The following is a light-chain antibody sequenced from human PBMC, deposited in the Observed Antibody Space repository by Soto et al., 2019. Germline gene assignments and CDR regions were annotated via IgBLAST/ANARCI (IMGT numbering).Light chain of an antibody. V-gene: IGLV2-23*01. CDR1: SSDVGSYNL. CDR2: EGS. CDR3: CSYAGSSTWV. Sequence: QSALTQPASVSGSPGQSITISFTGTSSDVGSYNLVSWYQQHPGKAPKLMIYEGSKRPSGVSNRFSGSKSGNTASLTISGLQAEDEADHYCCSYAGSSTWVFGGGTKLTVL. J-gene: IGLJ3*02.